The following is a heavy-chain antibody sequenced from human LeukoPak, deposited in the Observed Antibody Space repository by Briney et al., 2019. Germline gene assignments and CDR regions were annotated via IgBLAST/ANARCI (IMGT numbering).Heavy chain of an antibody. CDR2: IYSSDNT. CDR3: AKQGYCSGGSCYQDV. CDR1: GFTVSSNY. V-gene: IGHV3-66*04. Sequence: GGSLRLSCAASGFTVSSNYMSWVRQAPGKGLEWVSVIYSSDNTNYADSVKGRFTISRDNSKNTLYLQMNSLRAEDTAVYYCAKQGYCSGGSCYQDVWGKGTTVTISS. J-gene: IGHJ6*04. D-gene: IGHD2-15*01.